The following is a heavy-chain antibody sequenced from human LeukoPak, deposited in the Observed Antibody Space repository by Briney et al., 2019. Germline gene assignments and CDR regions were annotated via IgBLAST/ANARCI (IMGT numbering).Heavy chain of an antibody. CDR1: GGSFSGYF. J-gene: IGHJ4*02. V-gene: IGHV4-34*01. CDR3: AGGRWHPSVRVDH. D-gene: IGHD6-13*01. Sequence: SETLSLTCAVYGGSFSGYFWSWIRQPPGKGLEWIGEVNHSGRTDYNPSLKSRVTISVDTSKNQFSLKVNSVTAADTAVYYCAGGRWHPSVRVDHWGQGTLVTVSS. CDR2: VNHSGRT.